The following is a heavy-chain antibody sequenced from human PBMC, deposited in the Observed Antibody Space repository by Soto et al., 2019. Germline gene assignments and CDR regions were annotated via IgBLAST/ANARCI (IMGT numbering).Heavy chain of an antibody. J-gene: IGHJ6*02. CDR2: INPNSGGT. D-gene: IGHD2-2*01. CDR3: ATIPAALYYYYGMDV. V-gene: IGHV1-2*02. CDR1: GYTFTGYY. Sequence: ASVKVSCKASGYTFTGYYMHWVRQAPGQGLEWMGWINPNSGGTNYAQKFQGRVTMTRDTSISTAYMELSRLRSDDTAVYYCATIPAALYYYYGMDVWGQGTTVTVSS.